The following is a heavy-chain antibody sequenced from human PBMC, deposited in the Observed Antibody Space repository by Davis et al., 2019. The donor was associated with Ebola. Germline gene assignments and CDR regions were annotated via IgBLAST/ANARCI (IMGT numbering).Heavy chain of an antibody. V-gene: IGHV1-18*01. Sequence: AASVKVSCKASGYTFTDYVINWVRQAPGQGLEWMGRITTYNGKTTYAQKLQVRVTMTTHTSTSTAFMELRSLRSDDTAVYYCARQSTIFGVVIDLSFDPWGQGTLVTVSS. CDR1: GYTFTDYV. D-gene: IGHD3-3*01. CDR3: ARQSTIFGVVIDLSFDP. J-gene: IGHJ5*02. CDR2: ITTYNGKT.